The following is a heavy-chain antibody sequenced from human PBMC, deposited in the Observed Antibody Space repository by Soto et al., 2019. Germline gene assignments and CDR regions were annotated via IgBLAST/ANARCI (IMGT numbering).Heavy chain of an antibody. CDR3: ARTVDDYGMDV. CDR1: GGSISSSSYY. D-gene: IGHD4-17*01. J-gene: IGHJ6*02. V-gene: IGHV4-39*01. Sequence: SETLSLTCTVSGGSISSSSYYWGWIRQPPGKGLEWIGSIYYSGSTYYNPSLKSRVTISVDTSENQFSLKLSSVTAADTAVYYCARTVDDYGMDVWGQGTTVTVSS. CDR2: IYYSGST.